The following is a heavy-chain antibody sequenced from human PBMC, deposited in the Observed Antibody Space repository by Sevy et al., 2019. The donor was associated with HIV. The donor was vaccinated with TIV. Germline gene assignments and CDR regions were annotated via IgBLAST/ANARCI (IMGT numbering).Heavy chain of an antibody. V-gene: IGHV3-48*01. CDR2: ISSSSGTI. D-gene: IGHD4-17*01. CDR1: GFTFSSYS. J-gene: IGHJ4*02. CDR3: ARDEQTYGDYDYFDY. Sequence: GGSLRLSCAASGFTFSSYSMNWVRQAPGKGLEWVSYISSSSGTIFYADSVKGRFTISRDNAKNSLYLQMNSLTAEDTAVYYCARDEQTYGDYDYFDYWGQGTLVTVSS.